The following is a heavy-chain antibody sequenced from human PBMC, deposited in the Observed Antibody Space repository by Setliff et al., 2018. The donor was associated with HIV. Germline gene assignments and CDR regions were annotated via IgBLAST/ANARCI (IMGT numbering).Heavy chain of an antibody. D-gene: IGHD1-26*01. V-gene: IGHV4-61*08. CDR1: GGSISSGGYS. CDR2: IYYSGST. J-gene: IGHJ4*02. Sequence: PSETLSLTCAVSGGSISSGGYSWSWIRQPPGKGLEWIGYIYYSGSTNYNPSLKSRVTISVDTSKNQFSLKLSSVTAADTAVYYCARVAGAHYFDYWGQGTLVTVSS. CDR3: ARVAGAHYFDY.